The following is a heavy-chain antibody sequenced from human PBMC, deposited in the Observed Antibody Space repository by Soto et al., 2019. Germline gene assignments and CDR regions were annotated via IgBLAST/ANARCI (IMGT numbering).Heavy chain of an antibody. CDR2: ISGSGGST. J-gene: IGHJ4*02. CDR3: AKDGDYDFWSGYYGVGPPLIHHFDY. CDR1: GFTFSSYA. Sequence: GGSLRLSCAASGFTFSSYAMSWVRQAPGKGLEWVSAISGSGGSTYYADSVKGRFTISRDNSKNTLYLQMNSLRAEDTAVYYCAKDGDYDFWSGYYGVGPPLIHHFDYWGQGTLVTVSS. V-gene: IGHV3-23*01. D-gene: IGHD3-3*01.